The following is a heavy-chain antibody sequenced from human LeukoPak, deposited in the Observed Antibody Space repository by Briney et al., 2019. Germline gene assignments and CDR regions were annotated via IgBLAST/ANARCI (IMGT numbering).Heavy chain of an antibody. CDR2: MNPNSGNT. J-gene: IGHJ6*02. CDR1: GYTFTGYD. V-gene: IGHV1-8*01. CDR3: ARTSSSWSKGGYYYGMDV. Sequence: ASVKVSCKASGYTFTGYDINWVRQATGQGLEWMGWMNPNSGNTGYAQKFQGRVTMTRTTSISTAYMELSSLRSEDTAVYYCARTSSSWSKGGYYYGMDVWGQGTTVTVSS. D-gene: IGHD6-13*01.